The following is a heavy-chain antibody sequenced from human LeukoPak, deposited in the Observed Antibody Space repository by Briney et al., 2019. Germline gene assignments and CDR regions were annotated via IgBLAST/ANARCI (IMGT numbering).Heavy chain of an antibody. Sequence: PGGSLRLSCAASGFTFSSYAMSWVRQAPGKGLEWVSAISGSGGSTYYADSVKGRFTISRDNAKNSLYLQMNSLRAEDTALYYCAKGRISYGYIVVVPAAPFDIWGQGTMVTVSS. CDR2: ISGSGGST. V-gene: IGHV3-23*01. CDR3: AKGRISYGYIVVVPAAPFDI. D-gene: IGHD2-2*01. J-gene: IGHJ3*02. CDR1: GFTFSSYA.